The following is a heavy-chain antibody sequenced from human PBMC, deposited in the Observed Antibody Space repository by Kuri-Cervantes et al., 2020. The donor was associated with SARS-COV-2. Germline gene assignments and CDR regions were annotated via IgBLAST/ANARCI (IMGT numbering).Heavy chain of an antibody. J-gene: IGHJ6*02. Sequence: GESLKISCAASGFIFFNHGMHWVRQAPGKGLEWVALISYDGTIDYYADSVRGRFTISRDSSKKTVFLQMNSLTVEDTAVYFCARDPAPQQSYYYGMDVWGQGTTATVSS. CDR2: ISYDGTID. D-gene: IGHD4-11*01. CDR3: ARDPAPQQSYYYGMDV. CDR1: GFIFFNHG. V-gene: IGHV3-33*08.